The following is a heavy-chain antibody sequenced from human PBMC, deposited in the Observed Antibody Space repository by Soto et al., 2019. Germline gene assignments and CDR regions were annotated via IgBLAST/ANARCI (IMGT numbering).Heavy chain of an antibody. CDR3: AKGYGSGSSPLGQQ. J-gene: IGHJ1*01. D-gene: IGHD3-10*01. V-gene: IGHV4-4*02. CDR1: GGSISSSNW. CDR2: IYHSGST. Sequence: QVQLQESGPGLVKPSGTLSLTCAVSGGSISSSNWWSWVRQPPGKGLEWIGEIYHSGSTNYNPSLKRPGTISVDKVKNQFSLKLSSVTPAGTAVYYCAKGYGSGSSPLGQQWGQGTLVPVSS.